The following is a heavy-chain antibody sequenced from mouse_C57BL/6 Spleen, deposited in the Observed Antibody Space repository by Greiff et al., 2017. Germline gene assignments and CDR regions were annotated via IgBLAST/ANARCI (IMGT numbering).Heavy chain of an antibody. J-gene: IGHJ2*01. CDR1: GYTFTTYP. CDR2: FHPDNDDT. D-gene: IGHD3-2*02. Sequence: QVQLQQPGAELVKPGASVKMSCKASGYTFTTYPIEWMKQKHGKSLEWIGNFHPDNDDTKYNEKFKGKATLTVEKSSSTVYLGLSRLTSDDSDFYSCARGDYSGYTDYWGQGTTLTVSS. CDR3: ARGDYSGYTDY. V-gene: IGHV1-47*01.